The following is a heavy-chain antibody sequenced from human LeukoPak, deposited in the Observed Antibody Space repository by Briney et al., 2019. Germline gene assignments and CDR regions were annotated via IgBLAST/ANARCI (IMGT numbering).Heavy chain of an antibody. Sequence: GGSLRLSCAASGFTFDDYGMSWVRQAPGKGLEWVSAISGSGGSTYYADSVKGRFTISRDNSKNTLYLQMNSLRAEDTAVYYCAKDRKYQLLRDAFDIWGQGTMVTVSS. V-gene: IGHV3-23*01. CDR2: ISGSGGST. CDR3: AKDRKYQLLRDAFDI. CDR1: GFTFDDYG. J-gene: IGHJ3*02. D-gene: IGHD2-2*01.